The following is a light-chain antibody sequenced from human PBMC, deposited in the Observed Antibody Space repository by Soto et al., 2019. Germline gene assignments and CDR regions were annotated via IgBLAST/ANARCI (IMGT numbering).Light chain of an antibody. V-gene: IGLV1-47*01. Sequence: QSVLTQPPSASGTPGQRVTISCSGSSSNIGSNTVNWYQQLPGTAPKLPIYGNNQRPSGVPDRFSGSKSGTSASLAISGLRSEDEADYYCAAWDDSLSGPGVFGGGTKVTVL. CDR2: GNN. J-gene: IGLJ2*01. CDR3: AAWDDSLSGPGV. CDR1: SSNIGSNT.